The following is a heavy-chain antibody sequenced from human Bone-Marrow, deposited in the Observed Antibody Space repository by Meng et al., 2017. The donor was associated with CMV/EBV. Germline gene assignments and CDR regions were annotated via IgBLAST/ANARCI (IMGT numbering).Heavy chain of an antibody. CDR2: IYYSGST. D-gene: IGHD3-16*01. V-gene: IGHV4-59*01. J-gene: IGHJ6*02. Sequence: SETLSLTCTVSGGSISSYYWSWIRQPPGKGLEWIGYIYYSGSTNYNPAPESRVTISVDTSKNQFTLKLSSVTAADTAVYYCARDPGEPIYDYRVALSRYYYYGMDVWGQGTTVTVSS. CDR1: GGSISSYY. CDR3: ARDPGEPIYDYRVALSRYYYYGMDV.